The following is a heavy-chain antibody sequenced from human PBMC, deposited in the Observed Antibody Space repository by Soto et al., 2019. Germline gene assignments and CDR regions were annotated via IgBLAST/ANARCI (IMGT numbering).Heavy chain of an antibody. CDR1: GFTVSSNY. D-gene: IGHD3-9*01. J-gene: IGHJ3*02. CDR3: ARDSPVSIFYPQNAFDI. CDR2: IYSGGST. V-gene: IGHV3-66*01. Sequence: QPGGSLRLSCAASGFTVSSNYMSWVRQAPGKGLEWVSVIYSGGSTYYADSVKGRFTISRDNSKNTLYLQMNSLRAEDTAVYYCARDSPVSIFYPQNAFDIWGQGTMVTVSS.